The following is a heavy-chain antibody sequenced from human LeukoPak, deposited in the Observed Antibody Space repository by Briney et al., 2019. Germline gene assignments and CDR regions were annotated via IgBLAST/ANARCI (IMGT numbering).Heavy chain of an antibody. CDR2: IYYSGST. Sequence: PSETLSLTCTVSGDSISSGSSYWGWIRQPPGKGPEWIGSIYYSGSTYYNPSLKSRVTTSVDTSKNQFSLKLSSVTAADTAVYYCARSVPYYYYYGMDVWGQGTTVTVSS. CDR3: ARSVPYYYYYGMDV. J-gene: IGHJ6*02. V-gene: IGHV4-39*07. CDR1: GDSISSGSSY. D-gene: IGHD2-2*01.